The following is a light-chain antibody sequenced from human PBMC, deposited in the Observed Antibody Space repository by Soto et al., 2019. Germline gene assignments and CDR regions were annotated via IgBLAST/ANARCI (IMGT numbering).Light chain of an antibody. CDR3: GSITRSSTSV. CDR2: DVT. Sequence: QSVLSQPASVSGSHGQSITISCTGTSSDVGGFEYVSWYQHQPGKAPKLIIYDVTKRPSGVSNRFSGSKSGNTASLTISGIQAEDEGDYYCGSITRSSTSVFGTGTKVTVL. J-gene: IGLJ1*01. V-gene: IGLV2-14*01. CDR1: SSDVGGFEY.